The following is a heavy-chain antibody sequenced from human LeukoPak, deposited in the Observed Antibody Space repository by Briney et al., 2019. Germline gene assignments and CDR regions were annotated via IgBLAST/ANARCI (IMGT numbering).Heavy chain of an antibody. CDR1: GFTFDDYG. D-gene: IGHD6-13*01. V-gene: IGHV3-23*01. CDR3: AKSPGYSSSWYDY. CDR2: ISSGGGST. J-gene: IGHJ4*02. Sequence: PGGSLRLSCAASGFTFDDYGMSWVRQAPRKGLEWVSAISSGGGSTYYADSVKGRFTISRDNSKNTLYLQMNSLRAEDTAVYYCAKSPGYSSSWYDYWGQGTLVTVSS.